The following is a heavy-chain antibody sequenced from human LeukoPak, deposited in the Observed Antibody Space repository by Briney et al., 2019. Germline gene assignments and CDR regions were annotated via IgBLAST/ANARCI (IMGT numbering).Heavy chain of an antibody. J-gene: IGHJ3*02. CDR3: ARGTGQYNYGHRGAFDT. CDR2: IYPGDSDT. Sequence: GESLKISCKGSGYTFTNYWIGWVRQMPGKGLECMGIIYPGDSDTRYSPSLQGQVTISADKSISTAYLQWSSLKASDTAMYHCARGTGQYNYGHRGAFDTWGQGTMVTVSS. CDR1: GYTFTNYW. V-gene: IGHV5-51*01. D-gene: IGHD5-18*01.